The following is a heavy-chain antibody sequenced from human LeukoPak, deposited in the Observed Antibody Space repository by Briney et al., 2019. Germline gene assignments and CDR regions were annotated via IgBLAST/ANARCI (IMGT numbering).Heavy chain of an antibody. V-gene: IGHV4-39*07. CDR2: IYYSGSN. CDR3: ARRPEWLRGAFDI. CDR1: GGSISSSSNY. D-gene: IGHD5-12*01. Sequence: SETLSLTCTVSGGSISSSSNYWGWIRQPPGKGLEWIGSIYYSGSNYYNPSLKSRVTISVDTSKNQVSLNLSSVTAADTAVYYCARRPEWLRGAFDIWGQGTMVTVSS. J-gene: IGHJ3*02.